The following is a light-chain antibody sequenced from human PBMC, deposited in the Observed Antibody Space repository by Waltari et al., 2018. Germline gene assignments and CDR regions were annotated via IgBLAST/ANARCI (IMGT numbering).Light chain of an antibody. CDR3: QKIHSTPYT. V-gene: IGKV1-39*01. J-gene: IGKJ2*01. CDR1: QSISTF. CDR2: GAS. Sequence: DIQMTQSPSSLPASVGDRVIITCRASQSISTFLNWYQQKPGKAPKLLIYGASSLQSGVPSRFSGSGSGTDFTLTISSLQPEDFATYYCQKIHSTPYTFGQGTKLEIK.